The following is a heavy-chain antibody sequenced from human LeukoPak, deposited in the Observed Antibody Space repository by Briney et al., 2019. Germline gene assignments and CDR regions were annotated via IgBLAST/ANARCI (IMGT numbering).Heavy chain of an antibody. CDR2: IYYSGSA. J-gene: IGHJ4*02. CDR3: ASLRGYSYGPLDY. Sequence: SETLSLTCTVSGGSITSRSYYWGWIRQPPGKGLEWIGSIYYSGSAYYNPSLTSRVTISVDTSKNQFSLKLSSVTAADTAVYYCASLRGYSYGPLDYWGQGTLVTVSS. D-gene: IGHD5-18*01. V-gene: IGHV4-39*01. CDR1: GGSITSRSYY.